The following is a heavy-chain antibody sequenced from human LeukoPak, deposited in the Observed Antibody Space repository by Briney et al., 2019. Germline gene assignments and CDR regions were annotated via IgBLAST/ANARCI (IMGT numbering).Heavy chain of an antibody. CDR3: ARDGEIPEHHPYYFDY. D-gene: IGHD1-14*01. CDR1: GGSISSGSYY. V-gene: IGHV4-61*02. Sequence: SQTLSLTCTVSGGSISSGSYYWSWIRQPAGKGLEWIGRIYTSGSTNYNPSLKSRVTISVDTSKNQFSLKLSSVTAADTAVYYCARDGEIPEHHPYYFDYWGQGTLVTVSS. J-gene: IGHJ4*02. CDR2: IYTSGST.